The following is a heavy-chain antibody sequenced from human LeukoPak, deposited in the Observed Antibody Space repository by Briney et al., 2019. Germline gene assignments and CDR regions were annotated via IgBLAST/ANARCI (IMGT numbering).Heavy chain of an antibody. V-gene: IGHV1-69*04. CDR3: ARDITMVRGAHFDY. J-gene: IGHJ4*02. CDR1: GGTFSSYA. CDR2: IIPILGIA. D-gene: IGHD3-10*01. Sequence: WASVKVSCKASGGTFSSYAISWVRQAPGQGLELMGRIIPILGIANYAQKFQGRVTITADKSTSTAYMELSSLRTEDTAVYYCARDITMVRGAHFDYWGQGTLVTVSS.